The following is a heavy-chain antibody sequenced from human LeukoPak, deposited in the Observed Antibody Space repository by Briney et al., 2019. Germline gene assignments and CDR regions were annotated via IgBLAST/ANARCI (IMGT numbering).Heavy chain of an antibody. D-gene: IGHD6-19*01. J-gene: IGHJ4*02. V-gene: IGHV3-30*04. CDR3: ARTSTYSSGWLSDY. CDR1: GFTFSSHA. Sequence: PGGSLRLSCAASGFTFSSHAMHWVRQAPGKGLEWVAVISYDGSNKYYADSVKGRFTISRDNSKNTLYLQMNSLRAEDTAVYYCARTSTYSSGWLSDYWGQGTLVTVSS. CDR2: ISYDGSNK.